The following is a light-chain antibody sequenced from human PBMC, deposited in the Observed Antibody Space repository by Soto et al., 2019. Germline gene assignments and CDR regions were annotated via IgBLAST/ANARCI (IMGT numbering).Light chain of an antibody. CDR3: QQYDDWPPFT. J-gene: IGKJ3*01. CDR1: QSVSSN. V-gene: IGKV3-15*01. Sequence: EIVMTQSPATLSVSPGERATLSCRASQSVSSNLAWFQQKPGQAPRLLIYGVSTRATGVPARFTGGGSGTEFTLTISSLQSEDFAVYYCQQYDDWPPFTFGPGTTVDIK. CDR2: GVS.